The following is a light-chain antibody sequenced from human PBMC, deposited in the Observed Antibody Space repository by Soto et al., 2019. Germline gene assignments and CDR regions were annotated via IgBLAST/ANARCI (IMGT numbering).Light chain of an antibody. Sequence: QSVLTQPASVSGSPGQSIAISCSGTSSDVGAYDYVSWYQQHPDKAPKLMIYEVYYRPSGVSNRFSGSKSFNTATLTISGLQAEDEADYYCSSHTTSNTRVFGTGTKVTVL. J-gene: IGLJ1*01. CDR2: EVY. CDR3: SSHTTSNTRV. CDR1: SSDVGAYDY. V-gene: IGLV2-14*03.